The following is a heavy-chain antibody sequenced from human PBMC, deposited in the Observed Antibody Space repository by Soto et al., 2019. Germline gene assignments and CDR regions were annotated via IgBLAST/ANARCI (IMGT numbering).Heavy chain of an antibody. CDR1: GGTFSSYA. CDR2: IIPIFGTA. J-gene: IGHJ6*02. D-gene: IGHD2-15*01. CDR3: ARGGCSGGSCCRGPYYYYGMDV. Sequence: QVQLVQSGAEVKKPGSSVKVSCKASGGTFSSYAISWVRQAPGQGLEWMGGIIPIFGTANYAQKFQGRVMMTADEASRTAYMEVSSRRSEDTAVYYCARGGCSGGSCCRGPYYYYGMDVWGQGTTVTVSS. V-gene: IGHV1-69*01.